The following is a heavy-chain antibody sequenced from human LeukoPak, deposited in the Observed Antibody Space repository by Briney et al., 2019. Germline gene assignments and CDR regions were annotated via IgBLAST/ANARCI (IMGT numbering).Heavy chain of an antibody. CDR1: GGTFSSYA. CDR2: IIPILGTA. Sequence: SVKVSCKASGGTFSSYAISWVRQAPGQGLEWMGGIIPILGTANYAQKFQGRVTITADESTSTAYMELSSLRSEDTAVYYCARDRRIGYTAAAYNWFDPWGQGTLVTVSS. J-gene: IGHJ5*02. V-gene: IGHV1-69*01. D-gene: IGHD6-13*01. CDR3: ARDRRIGYTAAAYNWFDP.